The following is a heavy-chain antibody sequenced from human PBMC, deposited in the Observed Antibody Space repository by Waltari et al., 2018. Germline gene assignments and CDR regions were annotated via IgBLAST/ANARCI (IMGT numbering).Heavy chain of an antibody. D-gene: IGHD3-10*01. V-gene: IGHV5-51*03. CDR1: GYTFRRHW. CDR3: AKRGGTDFYFDY. CDR2: IYPGDSET. J-gene: IGHJ4*02. Sequence: VRLVQSGAEVRAPGESLKISCQSSGYTFRRHWIAWARQMPGKGLEWMGIIYPGDSETRYNPSFQGQVTFSVDNSINSAYLQWDSLKASDTAIYYCAKRGGTDFYFDYWGQGTLVTVSS.